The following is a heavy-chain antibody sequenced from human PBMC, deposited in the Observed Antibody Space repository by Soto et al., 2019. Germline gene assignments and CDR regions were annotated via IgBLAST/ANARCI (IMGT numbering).Heavy chain of an antibody. CDR1: GFTFSSYW. Sequence: GGSLRLSCAASGFTFSSYWMSWVRQAPGKGLEWVANIKQDGSEKYYVDSVKGRFTISRDNAKNSLYLQMNSLRAEDTAVHYCASASGEGYYYYGMDAWGQGTTVTVSS. V-gene: IGHV3-7*03. CDR2: IKQDGSEK. J-gene: IGHJ6*02. D-gene: IGHD4-17*01. CDR3: ASASGEGYYYYGMDA.